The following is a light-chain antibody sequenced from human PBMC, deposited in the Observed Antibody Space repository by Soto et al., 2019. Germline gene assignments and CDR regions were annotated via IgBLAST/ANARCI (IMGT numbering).Light chain of an antibody. CDR3: HQRQSWPRT. CDR2: QTS. Sequence: EIVLTHSASPLSSFPSDRVTRSCRASQYINTRLAWYQHRPGQAPRLLIYQTSIRAAGIPARFSASGSGTDFTLTISDVQPEDFALYYCHQRQSWPRTSGQGATVDIK. J-gene: IGKJ1*01. V-gene: IGKV3-11*01. CDR1: QYINTR.